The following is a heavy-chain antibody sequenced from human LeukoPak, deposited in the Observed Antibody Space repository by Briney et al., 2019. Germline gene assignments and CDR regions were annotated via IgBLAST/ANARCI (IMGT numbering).Heavy chain of an antibody. J-gene: IGHJ3*02. CDR3: ARDGGSYGMGAFDI. D-gene: IGHD1-26*01. CDR1: GFTVSSTY. V-gene: IGHV3-66*01. CDR2: IYRGGST. Sequence: GESLRLSCAASGFTVSSTYMSWVRQAPGKGLEWVSVIYRGGSTYYADSVKGRFTISRDNSKNTLYLQMNSLRVEDTALYYCARDGGSYGMGAFDIWGQGTVVTVSS.